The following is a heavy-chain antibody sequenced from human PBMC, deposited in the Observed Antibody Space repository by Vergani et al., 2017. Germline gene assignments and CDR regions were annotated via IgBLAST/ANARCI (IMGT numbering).Heavy chain of an antibody. D-gene: IGHD5-18*01. CDR3: ARSGVCSYGAGYFDY. CDR2: INAGNGNT. J-gene: IGHJ4*02. V-gene: IGHV1-3*01. Sequence: QVQLVQSGAEVKKPGASVKVSCKASGYPFTSYAMHWVRQAPGQRLEWMGWINAGNGNTKYSQKFQGRVTITRTTYATTAYMELCSLRSEDTAVYYCARSGVCSYGAGYFDYWGEGSLVTISS. CDR1: GYPFTSYA.